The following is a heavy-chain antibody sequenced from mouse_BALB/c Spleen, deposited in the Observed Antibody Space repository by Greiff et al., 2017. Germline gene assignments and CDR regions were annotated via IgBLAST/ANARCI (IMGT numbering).Heavy chain of an antibody. CDR2: IRLKSNNYAT. Sequence: EGQRVESGGGLVQPGGSMKLSCVASGFTFSNYWMNWVRQSPEKGLEWVAEIRLKSNNYATHYAESVKGRFTISRDDSKSSVYLQMNNLRAEDTGIYYCTPLRRDPYYAMDYWGQGTSVTVSS. J-gene: IGHJ4*01. D-gene: IGHD1-2*01. CDR3: TPLRRDPYYAMDY. CDR1: GFTFSNYW. V-gene: IGHV6-6*02.